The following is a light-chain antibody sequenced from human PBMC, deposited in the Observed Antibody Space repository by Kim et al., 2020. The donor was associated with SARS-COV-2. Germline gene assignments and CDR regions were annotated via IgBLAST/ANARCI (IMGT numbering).Light chain of an antibody. CDR3: YSYAGRYTYV. V-gene: IGLV2-11*01. CDR1: SGDVGRYDF. J-gene: IGLJ1*01. CDR2: DVT. Sequence: QSVTISCSGSSGDVGRYDFVSWYQHHPGEAPKFMIYDVTKRPSGVPDRFSGSKSGNTASLTISGLQPEDEADYYCYSYAGRYTYVFGTGTKVTVL.